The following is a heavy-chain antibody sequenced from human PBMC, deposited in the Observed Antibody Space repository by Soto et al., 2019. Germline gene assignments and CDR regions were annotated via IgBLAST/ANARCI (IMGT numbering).Heavy chain of an antibody. V-gene: IGHV3-30*18. CDR3: AKIPPGIAAAGSY. D-gene: IGHD6-13*01. J-gene: IGHJ4*02. Sequence: GGSLRLSCAASGFTFSSYGMHWVRQAPGKGLEWVAVISYDGSNKYYADSVKGRFTISRDNSKNTLYLQMNSLGAEDTAVYYCAKIPPGIAAAGSYWGQGTLVTV. CDR2: ISYDGSNK. CDR1: GFTFSSYG.